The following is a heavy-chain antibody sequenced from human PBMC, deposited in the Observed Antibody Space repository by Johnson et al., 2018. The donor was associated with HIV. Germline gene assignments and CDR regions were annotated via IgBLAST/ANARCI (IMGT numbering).Heavy chain of an antibody. V-gene: IGHV3-66*01. CDR2: IYRGGST. J-gene: IGHJ3*02. D-gene: IGHD4-17*01. Sequence: EVQLVESGGALVQPGGSLRLSCAASGFTVSSNSMTWVRQAPGKGLEWVSLIYRGGSTYYADSVKGRFTISRDNSKNTLYLQMNSLRAEDTAVYYCARESSPWGGDYAGYGLDIWGQGTRVAVSS. CDR1: GFTVSSNS. CDR3: ARESSPWGGDYAGYGLDI.